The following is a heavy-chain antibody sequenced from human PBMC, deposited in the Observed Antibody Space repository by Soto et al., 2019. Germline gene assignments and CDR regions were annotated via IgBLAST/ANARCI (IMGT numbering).Heavy chain of an antibody. Sequence: ASVKVSCKASGYTFTSYGISWVLQAPGQGLEWMGWISAYNGNTNYAQKLQGRVTMTTDTSTSTAYMELRSLRSDDTAVYYCARDLITIFGVVTHAFDPWGQGTLVTVSS. D-gene: IGHD3-3*01. V-gene: IGHV1-18*04. CDR2: ISAYNGNT. J-gene: IGHJ5*02. CDR1: GYTFTSYG. CDR3: ARDLITIFGVVTHAFDP.